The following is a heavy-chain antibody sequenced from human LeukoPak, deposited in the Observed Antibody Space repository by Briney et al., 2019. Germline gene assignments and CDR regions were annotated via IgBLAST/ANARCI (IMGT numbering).Heavy chain of an antibody. J-gene: IGHJ3*02. Sequence: GGSLRLSCAASGFTFSSYSMNWVRQAPGKGLEWVSSISSSSSYIYYADSVKGRFTISRDNAKNSLYLQMNSLRAEDTAVYYCVTDRGSSGRYGDAFDIWGQGTMVTVSS. CDR3: VTDRGSSGRYGDAFDI. CDR1: GFTFSSYS. CDR2: ISSSSSYI. V-gene: IGHV3-21*01. D-gene: IGHD6-19*01.